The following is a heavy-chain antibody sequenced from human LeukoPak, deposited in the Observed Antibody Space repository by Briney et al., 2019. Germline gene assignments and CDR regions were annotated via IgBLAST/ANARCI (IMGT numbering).Heavy chain of an antibody. CDR2: IHPNSGGT. J-gene: IGHJ1*01. CDR3: ARLAAVPG. CDR1: AYTFTDYY. V-gene: IGHV1-2*02. Sequence: ASVKISCKASAYTFTDYYLHWVRQAPGQGLEWMGWIHPNSGGTNYAQKFQGRVAMTRDTSISTAYMELSSLRSDDTAVYYCARLAAVPGWGQGTLVTVSS. D-gene: IGHD6-19*01.